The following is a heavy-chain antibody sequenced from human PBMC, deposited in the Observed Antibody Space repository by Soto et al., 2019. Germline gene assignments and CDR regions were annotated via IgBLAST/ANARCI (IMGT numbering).Heavy chain of an antibody. Sequence: QVQLVESGGGLVKPGGSLRLSCAASGFTFSDYYMSWIRQAPGKGLEWVSYISSSGSTIYYVDSVKGRFTISRDNAKNPLHRQINSQRAEDTAVYYCARAQHHYCSGGSRSSSRRYFDLWGRSNLVTASS. J-gene: IGHJ2*01. D-gene: IGHD2-15*01. CDR2: ISSSGSTI. CDR1: GFTFSDYY. CDR3: ARAQHHYCSGGSRSSSRRYFDL. V-gene: IGHV3-11*01.